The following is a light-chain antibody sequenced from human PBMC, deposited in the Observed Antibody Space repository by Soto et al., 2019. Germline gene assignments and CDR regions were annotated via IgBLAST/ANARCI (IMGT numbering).Light chain of an antibody. V-gene: IGKV3-20*01. CDR2: GAS. J-gene: IGKJ3*01. CDR3: QHYGSSRFT. Sequence: EIVLTQSPGTLSLSQGERATLSCSASQSISSSYLAWYKQKPGQAPMLPVYGASSRPTGIPARFSGSGSGTDFTLTISRLEPEDFVVYYCQHYGSSRFTFGPGTKVD. CDR1: QSISSSY.